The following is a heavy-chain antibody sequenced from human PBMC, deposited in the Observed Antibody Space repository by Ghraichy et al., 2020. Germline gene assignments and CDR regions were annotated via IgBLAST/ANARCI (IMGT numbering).Heavy chain of an antibody. D-gene: IGHD5-12*01. V-gene: IGHV3-73*01. Sequence: GGSLRLSCAASGFTFSGSAMHWVRQASGKGLEWVGRIRSKANSYATAYAASVKGRFTISRDDSKNTAYLQMNSLKTEDTAVYYCTRHVSDIVADPRWYFDLWGRGTLVTVSS. CDR1: GFTFSGSA. CDR3: TRHVSDIVADPRWYFDL. CDR2: IRSKANSYAT. J-gene: IGHJ2*01.